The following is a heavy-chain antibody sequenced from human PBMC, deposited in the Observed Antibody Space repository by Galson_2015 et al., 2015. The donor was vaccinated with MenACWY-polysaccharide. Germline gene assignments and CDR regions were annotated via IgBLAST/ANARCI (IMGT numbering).Heavy chain of an antibody. V-gene: IGHV3-33*01. Sequence: SLRLSCAASGLTASWNTFSGSGLRWVRQAPGKGLEWLAVTQYDGSNKVYADSVKGRFSISRDNPKNTLYLEMKSLRADDTAVYYCAREGSRIVFHAFDFWGQGTMVTVSS. CDR2: TQYDGSNK. CDR1: GLTASWNTFSGSG. J-gene: IGHJ3*01. CDR3: AREGSRIVFHAFDF. D-gene: IGHD2-21*01.